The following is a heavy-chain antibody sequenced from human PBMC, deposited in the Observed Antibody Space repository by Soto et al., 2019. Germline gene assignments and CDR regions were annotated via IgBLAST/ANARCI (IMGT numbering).Heavy chain of an antibody. Sequence: GESLKISCVASGFTFNRYGMHWVRQAPGKGLEWVAEISFDGTAKYYAESVKGRFTVSRDNGNNTLHLEMNSLGAKDTAVYFCATGRSTRFDPWGQGTLVTVSS. CDR1: GFTFNRYG. CDR3: ATGRSTRFDP. V-gene: IGHV3-30*03. CDR2: ISFDGTAK. D-gene: IGHD1-1*01. J-gene: IGHJ5*02.